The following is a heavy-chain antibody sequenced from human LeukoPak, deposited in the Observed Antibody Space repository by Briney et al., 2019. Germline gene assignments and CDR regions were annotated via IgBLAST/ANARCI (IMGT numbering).Heavy chain of an antibody. CDR1: GGTFSSYA. J-gene: IGHJ5*02. V-gene: IGHV1-18*01. CDR2: ISAYNGNT. D-gene: IGHD1/OR15-1a*01. CDR3: ARNNWNRNWFDP. Sequence: ASVKVSCKASGGTFSSYAISWVRQAPGQGLEWMGWISAYNGNTNYAQKLQGRVTMATDTSTSTAYMELRSLRSDDTAVYYCARNNWNRNWFDPRGQGTLVTVSS.